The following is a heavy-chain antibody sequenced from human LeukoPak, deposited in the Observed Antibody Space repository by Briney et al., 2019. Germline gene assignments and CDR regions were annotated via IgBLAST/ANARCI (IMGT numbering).Heavy chain of an antibody. CDR1: GFTFSSYA. V-gene: IGHV3-23*01. Sequence: GGSLRLSCAAPGFTFSSYAMNWVRQAPGKGLEWVSTISRGGGSTYYAASVKGRFTISRDNSKNTLYLQMNSLRAEDTAVYYCARSPAFDYWGQGTLVTVSS. D-gene: IGHD6-25*01. CDR2: ISRGGGST. J-gene: IGHJ4*02. CDR3: ARSPAFDY.